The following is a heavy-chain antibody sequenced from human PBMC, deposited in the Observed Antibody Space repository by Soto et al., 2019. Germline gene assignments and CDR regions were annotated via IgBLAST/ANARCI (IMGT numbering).Heavy chain of an antibody. CDR2: INPSGGSK. CDR3: ARGRQQATPEFDY. J-gene: IGHJ4*01. CDR1: GYTFSTYY. D-gene: IGHD2-15*01. Sequence: SLNVYSKASGYTFSTYYIPWVRQSPVQVLEWMGIINPSGGSKIYSHMFQGRVTMTGDTSTTTLYMALSSLRSEDTAVYYGARGRQQATPEFDYWG. V-gene: IGHV1-46*01.